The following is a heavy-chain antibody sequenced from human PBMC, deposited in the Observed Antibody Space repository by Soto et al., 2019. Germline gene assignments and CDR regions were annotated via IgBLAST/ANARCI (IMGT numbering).Heavy chain of an antibody. Sequence: GGSLRLSCAASGFTVSSNYMSWVRQAPGKGLEWVSVIYSGGSTYYADSVKGRFTISRHNSKNTLYLQMNSLSAEDTAVYYCARGIKGQQLGYGMDVWGQGTTVTVSS. CDR1: GFTVSSNY. V-gene: IGHV3-53*04. CDR3: ARGIKGQQLGYGMDV. J-gene: IGHJ6*02. CDR2: IYSGGST. D-gene: IGHD6-13*01.